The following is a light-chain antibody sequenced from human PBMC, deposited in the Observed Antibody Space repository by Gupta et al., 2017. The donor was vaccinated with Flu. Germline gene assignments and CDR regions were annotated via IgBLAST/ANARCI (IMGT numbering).Light chain of an antibody. CDR3: QQYYNWPPWT. V-gene: IGKV3-15*01. CDR2: FAS. CDR1: QSVNNN. Sequence: EIVMTQSPATLSVSPGEKVTLSCRASQSVNNNLAWYQQKPGQAPRLLIYFASTRAPGVPARFSGSGSGTEFTLTISSLESEDFAVYYCQQYYNWPPWTFGQWTKVEVK. J-gene: IGKJ1*01.